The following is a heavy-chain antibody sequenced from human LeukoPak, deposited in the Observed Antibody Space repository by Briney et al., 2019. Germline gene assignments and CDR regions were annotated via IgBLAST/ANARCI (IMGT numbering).Heavy chain of an antibody. CDR1: GFTFSSYG. V-gene: IGHV3-30*02. J-gene: IGHJ4*02. CDR2: IRYDGSNK. Sequence: GGSPRLSCAASGFTFSSYGMHWVRQAPGKGLEWVAFIRYDGSNKYYADSVKGRFTISRDNSKSTLYLQMNSLRAEDTAVYYCAKDQTRGGVGITMIVVAVDYWGQGTLVTVSS. D-gene: IGHD3-22*01. CDR3: AKDQTRGGVGITMIVVAVDY.